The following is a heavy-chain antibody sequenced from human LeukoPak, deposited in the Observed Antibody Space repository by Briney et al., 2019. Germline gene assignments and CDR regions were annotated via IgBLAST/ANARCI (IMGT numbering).Heavy chain of an antibody. J-gene: IGHJ4*02. CDR3: ARDGVRGTY. D-gene: IGHD1-1*01. Sequence: GGSLRLSCAASGFTFSSYSMNWVRQAPGQGLEWVSTITSASSYTYYADSVNDRFTISRDNAKNSLYLQMNSLRAEDTAIYYCARDGVRGTYWGQGTLVTVSS. V-gene: IGHV3-21*01. CDR2: ITSASSYT. CDR1: GFTFSSYS.